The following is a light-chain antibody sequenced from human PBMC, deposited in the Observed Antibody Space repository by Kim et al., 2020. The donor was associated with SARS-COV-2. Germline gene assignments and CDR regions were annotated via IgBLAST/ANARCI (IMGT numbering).Light chain of an antibody. Sequence: GDRVTITCRASQNMKSWLAWYQQTPGKAPKLLISKTSNLQSGVPSRFSGSGSGTDYTLTISSLEPDDFATYYCQHYNSYTPAFSFGPGTKVDIK. V-gene: IGKV1-5*03. CDR2: KTS. CDR1: QNMKSW. CDR3: QHYNSYTPAFS. J-gene: IGKJ3*01.